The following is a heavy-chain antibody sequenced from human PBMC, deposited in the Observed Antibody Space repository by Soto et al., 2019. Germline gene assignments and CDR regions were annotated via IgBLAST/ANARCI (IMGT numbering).Heavy chain of an antibody. J-gene: IGHJ4*02. CDR3: ARETMTSYYFDY. CDR1: GFTFSSYW. Sequence: PGGSLRLSCAASGFTFSSYWMHWVRQAPGKGLVWVSRINSDGSSTSYADSVKGRFTISRDNAKNTLYLQMNSLRAEDTAVYYCARETMTSYYFDYWGQGTLVTVSS. CDR2: INSDGSST. V-gene: IGHV3-74*01.